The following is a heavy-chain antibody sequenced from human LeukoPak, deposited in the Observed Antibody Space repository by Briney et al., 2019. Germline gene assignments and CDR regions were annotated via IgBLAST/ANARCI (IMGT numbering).Heavy chain of an antibody. Sequence: GESLNTSLKGLGYYFTNYRFPWILQLPGRGLGCIGIIYYVDSDTRYSPSFQGQVTISADKSISTAYLQWSSLKASPTAMYYCARAPQFSSGWWGPFDYWGEGSLGTVSS. CDR3: ARAPQFSSGWWGPFDY. J-gene: IGHJ4*02. V-gene: IGHV5-51*01. D-gene: IGHD6-19*01. CDR2: IYYVDSDT. CDR1: GYYFTNYR.